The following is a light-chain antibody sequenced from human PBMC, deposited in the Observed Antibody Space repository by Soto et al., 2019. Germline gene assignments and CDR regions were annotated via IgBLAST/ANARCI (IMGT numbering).Light chain of an antibody. Sequence: QSSLTQPRSVSGSPGQSVTISCTGTSSDVGGYNYVSWYQQHPGKAPKLMIYDVSKRPSGVPDRFSGSKSGNTASLTISGLQAADEADYYCCSYAGSYTWVFGGRTKLTVL. CDR1: SSDVGGYNY. CDR3: CSYAGSYTWV. CDR2: DVS. V-gene: IGLV2-11*01. J-gene: IGLJ3*02.